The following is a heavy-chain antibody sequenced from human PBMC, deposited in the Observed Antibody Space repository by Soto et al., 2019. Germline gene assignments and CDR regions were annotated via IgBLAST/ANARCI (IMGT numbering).Heavy chain of an antibody. D-gene: IGHD1-26*01. CDR1: GYTLSRLA. J-gene: IGHJ4*02. CDR2: FDPEDGET. V-gene: IGHV1-24*01. CDR3: TTDRGYSGSRFDS. Sequence: ASVKVSCKVPGYTLSRLAMHWVRQAPGKGLEWMGGFDPEDGETTYALKFQGRFTMTEDTSTDTAYMELTSLRSEDTAVYYCTTDRGYSGSRFDSWGQGTLVTVSS.